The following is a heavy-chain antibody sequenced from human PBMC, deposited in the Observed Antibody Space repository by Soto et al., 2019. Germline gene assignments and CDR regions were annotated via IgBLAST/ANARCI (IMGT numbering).Heavy chain of an antibody. V-gene: IGHV3-11*04. CDR2: ISSSGSTI. Sequence: PGGSLRISCAAPGFTFSDYYMSWIPQPPGKGLEWVSYISSSGSTIYYADSVKGRFTISRDNAKNSLYLQMNSLRVEDTAVYYCATLDTAEIQTAAYWGQGTLVTVSS. CDR3: ATLDTAEIQTAAY. D-gene: IGHD2-15*01. J-gene: IGHJ4*02. CDR1: GFTFSDYY.